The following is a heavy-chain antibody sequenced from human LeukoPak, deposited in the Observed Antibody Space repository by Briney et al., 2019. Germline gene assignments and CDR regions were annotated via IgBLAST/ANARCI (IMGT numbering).Heavy chain of an antibody. CDR2: ISGTGGST. Sequence: GGSLRLSCAASGFTFSSYAMSWVRQAPGTGLEWVSDISGTGGSTYHADSVKGRFAIPRDNSKNTLYLQMNSLRAEDTAVYYCAKSLVVPGTGNYWGQGTLVTVSS. V-gene: IGHV3-23*01. CDR1: GFTFSSYA. D-gene: IGHD2-2*01. CDR3: AKSLVVPGTGNY. J-gene: IGHJ4*02.